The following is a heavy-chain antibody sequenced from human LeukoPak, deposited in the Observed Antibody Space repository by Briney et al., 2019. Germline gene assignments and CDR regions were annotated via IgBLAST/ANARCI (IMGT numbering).Heavy chain of an antibody. CDR3: AKGPTYDSLPYYFDY. CDR1: GFTFSYYA. D-gene: IGHD3-22*01. V-gene: IGHV3-64D*09. J-gene: IGHJ4*02. CDR2: ISSNGGST. Sequence: GGSLRLSCSASGFTFSYYAMHWVRQAAGKGLKFVSGISSNGGSTNYADSLKGRFTVSRDNSNNTLYLQMSSLRAEDTAIYYCAKGPTYDSLPYYFDYWGQGTLVTVSS.